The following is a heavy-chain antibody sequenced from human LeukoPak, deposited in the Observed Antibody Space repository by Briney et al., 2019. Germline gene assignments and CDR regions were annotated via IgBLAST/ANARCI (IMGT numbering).Heavy chain of an antibody. CDR1: GGSINSYY. Sequence: KPSETLSLTCTVSGGSINSYYWSWIRQPPGKGLEWIGYIYYSGSTNYNPSLKRRVTISVDTSNNKFSLKLTSLTAADTAVYYCVRHLSAGRPAFDIWGQGTMVTVSS. V-gene: IGHV4-59*08. J-gene: IGHJ3*02. CDR3: VRHLSAGRPAFDI. D-gene: IGHD2-15*01. CDR2: IYYSGST.